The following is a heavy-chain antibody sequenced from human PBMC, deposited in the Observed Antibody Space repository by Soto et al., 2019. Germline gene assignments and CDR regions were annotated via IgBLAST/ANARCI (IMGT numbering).Heavy chain of an antibody. J-gene: IGHJ6*02. D-gene: IGHD5-12*01. CDR2: ISYDGSNK. V-gene: IGHV3-30*18. Sequence: SXRLSSATCGFTFSIYGMHCFRQAPGKGLEWVAVISYDGSNKYYSDSVKGRFTISRDNSKNTLYLQMNSLRAEDTAVYYCAKDRSVDIVATIIEDYYGMDVWGQGTTVTVSS. CDR1: GFTFSIYG. CDR3: AKDRSVDIVATIIEDYYGMDV.